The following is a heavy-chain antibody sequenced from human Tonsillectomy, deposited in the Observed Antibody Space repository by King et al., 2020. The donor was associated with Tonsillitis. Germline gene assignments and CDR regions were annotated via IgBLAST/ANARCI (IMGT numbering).Heavy chain of an antibody. Sequence: VQLVESGGGLVQPGGSLRLSCAASGFTFSSFVMSWVRQAPGKGLEWVSGISGDGGSTFFADSVKGRFTISRDNSKNTLYLQMNSLRAEDTAVYYCAKAPLPFGGGYYSFDCGGQEPWSPSPQ. D-gene: IGHD1-26*01. CDR2: ISGDGGST. CDR3: AKAPLPFGGGYYSFDC. V-gene: IGHV3-23*04. CDR1: GFTFSSFV. J-gene: IGHJ4*01.